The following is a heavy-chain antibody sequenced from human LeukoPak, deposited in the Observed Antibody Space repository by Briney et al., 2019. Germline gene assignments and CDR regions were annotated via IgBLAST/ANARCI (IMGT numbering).Heavy chain of an antibody. J-gene: IGHJ6*03. CDR3: ARDVVVPAASYYYYMDV. D-gene: IGHD2-2*01. Sequence: ASVKVSCKASGYTFTSYDINWVRQATGQGLEWMGWMNPNSGNTGYAQKFQGRVTITRNTSISTAYMELSSLRSEDTAVYYCARDVVVPAASYYYYMDVWGKGTTVTVSS. V-gene: IGHV1-8*03. CDR1: GYTFTSYD. CDR2: MNPNSGNT.